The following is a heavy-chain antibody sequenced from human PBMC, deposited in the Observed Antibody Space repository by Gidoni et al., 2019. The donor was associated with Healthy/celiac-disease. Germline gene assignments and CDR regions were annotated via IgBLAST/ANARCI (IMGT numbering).Heavy chain of an antibody. D-gene: IGHD4-4*01. CDR3: ARAVGYSNYIDYYYYMDV. Sequence: QVQLQQWGAGLLKPSETLSLTCAVYGGSFRGYSWSWIRQPPGKGLEWIGEINHSGSTNYNPSLKSRVTISVDTSKNQFSLKLSSVTAADTAVYYCARAVGYSNYIDYYYYMDVWGKGTTVTVSS. J-gene: IGHJ6*03. V-gene: IGHV4-34*01. CDR2: INHSGST. CDR1: GGSFRGYS.